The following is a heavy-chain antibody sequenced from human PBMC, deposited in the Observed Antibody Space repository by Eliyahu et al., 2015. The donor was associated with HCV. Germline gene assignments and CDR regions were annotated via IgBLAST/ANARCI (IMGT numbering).Heavy chain of an antibody. CDR2: XDHSGNT. Sequence: QVQLQESGPGLVKPSETLSLTCAVSSYSISRGYNWGXXRQSPGKGLEWIGSXDHSGNTYYNASLKSRVSISVDTSKNQFSLRLSSVTAADTAIYYCARDSYGDFSYWGQGTLVTVSS. CDR1: SYSISRGYN. CDR3: ARDSYGDFSY. J-gene: IGHJ4*02. V-gene: IGHV4-38-2*02. D-gene: IGHD4-17*01.